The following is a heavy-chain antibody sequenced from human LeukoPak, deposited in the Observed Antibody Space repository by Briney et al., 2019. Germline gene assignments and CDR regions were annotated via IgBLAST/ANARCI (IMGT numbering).Heavy chain of an antibody. J-gene: IGHJ4*02. CDR1: GFNFRSYG. V-gene: IGHV3-33*01. D-gene: IGHD6-19*01. CDR2: IRYDGSIK. Sequence: PGGSLRLSCAASGFNFRSYGIHWVRQAPGKGLEWVAFIRYDGSIKYYADYVKGRFTISRDNAKNSLYLQMNSLRAEDTALYYCARIAVAGYYFDYWGQGTLVTVSS. CDR3: ARIAVAGYYFDY.